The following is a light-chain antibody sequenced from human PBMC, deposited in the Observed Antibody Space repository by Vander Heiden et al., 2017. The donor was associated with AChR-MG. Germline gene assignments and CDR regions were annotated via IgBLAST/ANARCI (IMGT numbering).Light chain of an antibody. CDR1: KSVSSCY. Sequence: EIVLTQSPATLSLPPGARATIPCRASKSVSSCYFAWYQKKPGLAPRLLFYDASRRATGIPDRFSGSASGTDLTLTISRLEPEDFAVYYCQQYGSSPRTFGQGTKLEIK. V-gene: IGKV3D-20*01. J-gene: IGKJ2*01. CDR3: QQYGSSPRT. CDR2: DAS.